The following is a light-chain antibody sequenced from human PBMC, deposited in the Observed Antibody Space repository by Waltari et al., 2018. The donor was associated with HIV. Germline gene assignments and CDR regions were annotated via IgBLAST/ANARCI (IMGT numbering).Light chain of an antibody. CDR3: SSYAGRVWV. Sequence: QSALTQPPSASGSPGQSVTISCTGTSRDVGGYNYVSWYQQHPGKAPNLMIYEVSKRPSGVPDRFSGSKSGNTASLTVSGLQAEDEADYYCSSYAGRVWVFGGGTKLTVL. CDR1: SRDVGGYNY. CDR2: EVS. V-gene: IGLV2-8*01. J-gene: IGLJ3*02.